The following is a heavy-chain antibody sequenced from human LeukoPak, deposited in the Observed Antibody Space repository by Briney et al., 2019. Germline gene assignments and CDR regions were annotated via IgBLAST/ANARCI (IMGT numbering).Heavy chain of an antibody. V-gene: IGHV1-8*01. Sequence: ASVKVSCKASGYTFTSYDINWVRQATGQGLEWMGWMNPNSGNTGYAQKFQGRVTMTRNTSISTAYMELSSLRSEDTAVYYCARVYSFPDSYWNYSPFDYWGQGNLVTVSS. D-gene: IGHD1-7*01. J-gene: IGHJ4*02. CDR3: ARVYSFPDSYWNYSPFDY. CDR1: GYTFTSYD. CDR2: MNPNSGNT.